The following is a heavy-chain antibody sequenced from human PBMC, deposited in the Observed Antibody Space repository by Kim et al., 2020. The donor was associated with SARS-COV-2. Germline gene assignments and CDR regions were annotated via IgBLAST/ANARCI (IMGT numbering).Heavy chain of an antibody. CDR3: ARGVSASPPGY. Sequence: GGSLRLSCAASGFTFRSYAMHWVRQAPGKGLEWVAVISFDGSNKYYADSVKDRFTISRDNSKNTLYLQMNSLRAEDTAVYYCARGVSASPPGYWGQGTLVTVSS. J-gene: IGHJ4*02. V-gene: IGHV3-30*04. D-gene: IGHD6-6*01. CDR1: GFTFRSYA. CDR2: ISFDGSNK.